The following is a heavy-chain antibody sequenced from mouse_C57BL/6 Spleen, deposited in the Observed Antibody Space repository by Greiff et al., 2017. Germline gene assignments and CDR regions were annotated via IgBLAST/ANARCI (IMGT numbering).Heavy chain of an antibody. J-gene: IGHJ4*01. CDR1: GFTFSDYG. CDR3: ARHPYDYDGIYYAMDY. Sequence: EVKVEESGGGLVQPGGSLKLSCAASGFTFSDYGMAWVRQAPRKGPEWVAFISNLAYSIYYDDTVTGRFTIPRENAKNSLYLEMSSLRSEDTAMYYCARHPYDYDGIYYAMDYWGQGTSVTVSS. V-gene: IGHV5-15*04. D-gene: IGHD2-4*01. CDR2: ISNLAYSI.